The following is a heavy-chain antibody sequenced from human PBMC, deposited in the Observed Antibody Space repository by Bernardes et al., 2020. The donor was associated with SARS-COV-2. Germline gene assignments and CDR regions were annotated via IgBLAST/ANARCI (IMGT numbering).Heavy chain of an antibody. Sequence: ASVKVSCEASGYTFTGYYMHWVRQAPGQGLEWMGWINANTGGTNYAQKFQGRVTLTRDTSISTAYMELSRLTSDDTAVYYCARGGYYGSVSYSNRPADYWGQGTLVTVSS. CDR3: ARGGYYGSVSYSNRPADY. D-gene: IGHD3-10*01. CDR1: GYTFTGYY. CDR2: INANTGGT. V-gene: IGHV1-2*02. J-gene: IGHJ4*02.